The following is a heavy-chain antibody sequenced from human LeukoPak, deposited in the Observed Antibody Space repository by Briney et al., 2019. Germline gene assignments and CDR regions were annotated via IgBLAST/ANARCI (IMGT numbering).Heavy chain of an antibody. CDR3: ARPRGSSSWYALDI. J-gene: IGHJ3*02. CDR2: IYYSGST. Sequence: PSETLSLTCTVSGGSISSSNYYWGWIRQPPGKGLEWIGSIYYSGSTYYNPSLKSRVTISVDTSKNQFSLKLSSVTAADTAVYYCARPRGSSSWYALDIWGQGTMVTVSS. V-gene: IGHV4-39*01. D-gene: IGHD6-13*01. CDR1: GGSISSSNYY.